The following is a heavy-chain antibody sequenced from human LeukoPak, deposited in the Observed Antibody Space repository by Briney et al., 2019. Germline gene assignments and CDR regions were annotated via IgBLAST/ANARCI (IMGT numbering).Heavy chain of an antibody. J-gene: IGHJ5*02. CDR1: GGSISSSSYY. D-gene: IGHD2-21*02. V-gene: IGHV4-39*01. Sequence: PSETLSLTCTVSGGSISSSSYYWGWIRQPPGKGLEWIGSIYYSGSTYYNPSLKSRVTISVDTSKNQFSLKLSSVTAADTAVYYCARARDRDVVVTYNWFDPWGQGTLVTVSS. CDR3: ARARDRDVVVTYNWFDP. CDR2: IYYSGST.